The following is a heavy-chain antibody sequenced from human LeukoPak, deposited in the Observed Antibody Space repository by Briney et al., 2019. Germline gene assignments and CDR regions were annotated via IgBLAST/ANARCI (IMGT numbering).Heavy chain of an antibody. J-gene: IGHJ3*02. CDR2: IYSGGST. D-gene: IGHD1-1*01. CDR1: GFTFSSHG. Sequence: GGSLGLSCAASGFTFSSHGMNWVRQAPGKGLEWVSVIYSGGSTYYADSVKGRFTISRDNSKNTLYLQMNSLRAEDTAVYYCARGRNWNDRAFDIWGHGTMVTVSS. V-gene: IGHV3-66*01. CDR3: ARGRNWNDRAFDI.